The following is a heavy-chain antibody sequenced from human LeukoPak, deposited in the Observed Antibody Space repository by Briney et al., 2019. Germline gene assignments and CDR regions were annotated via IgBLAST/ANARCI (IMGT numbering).Heavy chain of an antibody. CDR2: IYISGST. V-gene: IGHV4-4*07. CDR1: GASINSHY. D-gene: IGHD3-16*01. CDR3: AKRVGGVNNFDY. Sequence: KPSETLSLTCTVSGASINSHYWSWIRQPAGKGLEWIGRIYISGSTNYNSSLQSRVTMSVDTSKNQFSLKLSSVTAADTAVYYCAKRVGGVNNFDYWGQGTLVTVSS. J-gene: IGHJ4*02.